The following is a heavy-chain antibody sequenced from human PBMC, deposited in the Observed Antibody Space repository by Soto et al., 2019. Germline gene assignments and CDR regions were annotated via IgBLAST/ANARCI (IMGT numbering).Heavy chain of an antibody. D-gene: IGHD1-26*01. V-gene: IGHV3-30-3*01. CDR2: TSDDGSNK. CDR3: AQELSGGY. CDR1: GFTFSSYA. J-gene: IGHJ4*02. Sequence: QVRLVESGGDVVQPGRSLRLSCAASGFTFSSYAMHWVRQAPGKGLEWVAVTSDDGSNKYYADSVKGRFTISRDNSKNTLYLQMNSLRAEDTAVYYCAQELSGGYWGQGTLVTVSS.